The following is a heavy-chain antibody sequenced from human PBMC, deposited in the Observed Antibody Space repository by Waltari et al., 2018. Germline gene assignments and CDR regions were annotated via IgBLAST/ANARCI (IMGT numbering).Heavy chain of an antibody. Sequence: QVQLQASGPGLVKPSETLSLTCTVAGASIRSYYWGWIRQPPGKGLEWIGYIYDSGSTNYNPSLKSRVTISVDTSKNQFSLKLSSVTAADTAVYYCARRGNYGQVYYMDVWGKGTTVSIPS. J-gene: IGHJ6*03. CDR2: IYDSGST. CDR3: ARRGNYGQVYYMDV. V-gene: IGHV4-59*08. D-gene: IGHD1-7*01. CDR1: GASIRSYY.